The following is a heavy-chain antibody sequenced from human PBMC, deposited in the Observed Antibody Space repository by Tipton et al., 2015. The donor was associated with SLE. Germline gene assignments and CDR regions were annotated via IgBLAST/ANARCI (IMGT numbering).Heavy chain of an antibody. J-gene: IGHJ6*03. D-gene: IGHD7-27*01. CDR3: AARTGDVLYYYYMDV. CDR2: IYTSGST. CDR1: GGSINAYY. V-gene: IGHV4-4*08. Sequence: TLSLTCTVSGGSINAYYWSWIRQPPGKGLEWIGRIYTSGSTNYNPSLKSRVTISVDTSKNQFSLKLSSVTAADTAVYYCAARTGDVLYYYYMDVWGKGTTVTVSS.